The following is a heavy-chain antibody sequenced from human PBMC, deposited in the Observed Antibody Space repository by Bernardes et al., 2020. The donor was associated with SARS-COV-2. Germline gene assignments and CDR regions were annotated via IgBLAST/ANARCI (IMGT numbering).Heavy chain of an antibody. V-gene: IGHV3-30*04. Sequence: GGSLRLSCAASGFTFSSYAMHWVRQAPGKGLEWVAVISYDGSNKYYADSVKGRFTISRDNSKNTLYLQMNSLRAEDTAVYYCARSSITMVRGAQLGYMDVWGKGTTVTVSS. CDR2: ISYDGSNK. CDR3: ARSSITMVRGAQLGYMDV. CDR1: GFTFSSYA. J-gene: IGHJ6*03. D-gene: IGHD3-10*01.